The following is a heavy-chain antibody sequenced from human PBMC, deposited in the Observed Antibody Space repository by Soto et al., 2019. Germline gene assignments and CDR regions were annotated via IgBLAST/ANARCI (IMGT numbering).Heavy chain of an antibody. V-gene: IGHV3-64D*06. Sequence: GGSLRLSCSASGFTFSSYAMHWVRQAPGKGLEYVSAISSNGGSTYYADSVKGRFTISRDNSKNTLYLQMSSLRAEDTAVYYCVKDKYSSGWSLRGYYFDYWGQGTLVTVSS. D-gene: IGHD6-19*01. CDR3: VKDKYSSGWSLRGYYFDY. J-gene: IGHJ4*02. CDR2: ISSNGGST. CDR1: GFTFSSYA.